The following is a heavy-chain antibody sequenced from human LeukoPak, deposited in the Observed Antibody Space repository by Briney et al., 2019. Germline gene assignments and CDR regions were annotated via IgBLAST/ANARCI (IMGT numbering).Heavy chain of an antibody. CDR2: ISSSSSTI. J-gene: IGHJ4*02. CDR1: GFTFSSYS. V-gene: IGHV3-48*04. Sequence: GGSLRLSCAASGFTFSSYSMNWVRQAPGKGLEWVSYISSSSSTIYYADSVKGRFTISRDNAKNSLYLQMNSLRAEDTAVYYCARYYYGSGSYYHDYWGQGTLVTVSS. CDR3: ARYYYGSGSYYHDY. D-gene: IGHD3-10*01.